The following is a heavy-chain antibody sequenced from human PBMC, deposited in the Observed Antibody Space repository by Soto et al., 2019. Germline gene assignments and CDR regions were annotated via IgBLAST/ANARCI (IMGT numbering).Heavy chain of an antibody. CDR2: IGTAGDT. V-gene: IGHV3-13*01. Sequence: GGSLRLSCAASGFTFSSYDMHWVRQATGKGLEWVSAIGTAGDTYYPGSVKGRFTISRENAKNSLYLQMNSLRAEDTAVYYCARGDYGDYGTLYYYYGMDVWGQGTTVTVSS. CDR3: ARGDYGDYGTLYYYYGMDV. J-gene: IGHJ6*02. D-gene: IGHD4-17*01. CDR1: GFTFSSYD.